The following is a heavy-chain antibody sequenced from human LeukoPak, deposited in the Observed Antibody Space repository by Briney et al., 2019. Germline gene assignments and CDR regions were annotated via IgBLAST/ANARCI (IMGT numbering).Heavy chain of an antibody. CDR1: GCTFDEYA. V-gene: IGHV3-43*02. Sequence: GGSLRLSCAAAGCTFDEYAIHWVRQAPGKGLEWVSLISGDGVRTFYRDSVKGRITISRDNSKNSLYLQMNSLRTEDTALYYCAKDLTSVYDAFNIWGQGTMVTVSS. CDR2: ISGDGVRT. CDR3: AKDLTSVYDAFNI. J-gene: IGHJ3*02.